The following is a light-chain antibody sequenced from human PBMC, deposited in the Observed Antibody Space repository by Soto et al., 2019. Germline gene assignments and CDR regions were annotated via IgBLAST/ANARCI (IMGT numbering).Light chain of an antibody. CDR2: GAS. J-gene: IGKJ1*01. CDR1: QSVRSSN. Sequence: GLTQSPVTMSLSPGGRENLTCRASQSVRSSNLAWYQQKRGQSPRLLIYGASSRATGIPDRFSGSGSGPGLTLTITILEPEEFAVYYCQDYGSSRWTFGEGTKVEIK. V-gene: IGKV3-20*01. CDR3: QDYGSSRWT.